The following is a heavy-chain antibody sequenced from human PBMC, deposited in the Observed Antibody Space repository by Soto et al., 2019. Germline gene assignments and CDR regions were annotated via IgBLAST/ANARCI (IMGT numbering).Heavy chain of an antibody. CDR2: ISAYNGNT. CDR1: GYTFTSYG. D-gene: IGHD5-12*01. Sequence: ASVKVSCKASGYTFTSYGISWVRQAHGQGLEWMGWISAYNGNTNYAQKLQGRVTMTTDTSTSTAYMELRSLRSDDTAVYYCARDPGYSGYDWGLGYYYGMDVWGQGTTVTVSS. J-gene: IGHJ6*02. CDR3: ARDPGYSGYDWGLGYYYGMDV. V-gene: IGHV1-18*04.